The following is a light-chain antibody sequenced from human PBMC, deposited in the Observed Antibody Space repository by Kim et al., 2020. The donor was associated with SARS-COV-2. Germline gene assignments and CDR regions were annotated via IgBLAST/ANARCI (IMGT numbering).Light chain of an antibody. CDR3: QVWDSSSVYRV. Sequence: SYELTQPPSVSVAPGKTASITCAGDNIESKSVHWYQQKPGQAPVLVISYDSDRPSGIPERLSGSNSDNTATLTISEVEAGDEADYYCQVWDSSSVYRVFG. CDR1: NIESKS. CDR2: YDS. V-gene: IGLV3-21*04. J-gene: IGLJ2*01.